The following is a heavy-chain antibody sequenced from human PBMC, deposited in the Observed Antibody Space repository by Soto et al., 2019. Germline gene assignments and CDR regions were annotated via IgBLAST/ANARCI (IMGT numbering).Heavy chain of an antibody. D-gene: IGHD4-17*01. CDR1: GCTFSGYS. J-gene: IGHJ4*02. CDR2: ISSSSSTI. CDR3: ARGMTTTDFDY. Sequence: PGVSLRLSYAASGCTFSGYSMNWVRQAQGKGLEWVSYISSSSSTIYYADSVKGRFTISRDNAKNSLYLQMNSLRAEDTAVYYCARGMTTTDFDYWGQGTLVTVSS. V-gene: IGHV3-48*01.